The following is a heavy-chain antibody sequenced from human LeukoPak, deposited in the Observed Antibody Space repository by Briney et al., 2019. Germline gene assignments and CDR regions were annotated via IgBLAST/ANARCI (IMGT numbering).Heavy chain of an antibody. J-gene: IGHJ4*02. D-gene: IGHD6-13*01. CDR3: VRDTAADLRGENDY. CDR1: GFTFAVFG. CDR2: VNWNGGST. V-gene: IGHV3-20*01. Sequence: PGGTLRLSCEASGFTFAVFGMAWVRQAPGKGLEWGLGVNWNGGSTGYADSLRGRFTISRDNAKNSLYRPMHSLRVGATGLFLCVRDTAADLRGENDYWGQGILVTVSS.